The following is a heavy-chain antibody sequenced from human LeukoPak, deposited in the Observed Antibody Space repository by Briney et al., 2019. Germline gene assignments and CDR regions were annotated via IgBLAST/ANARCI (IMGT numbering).Heavy chain of an antibody. V-gene: IGHV3-9*01. CDR2: ISWNSGSI. J-gene: IGHJ4*02. Sequence: GGSLRLSCAASGFTFDDYAMHWVRQAPGKGLEWVSGISWNSGSIGYADSVKGRFTISRDNAKNSLYLQMNSLRAEDTALYYCASGAVAGTRGYFDYWGQGTLVTVSS. CDR1: GFTFDDYA. D-gene: IGHD6-19*01. CDR3: ASGAVAGTRGYFDY.